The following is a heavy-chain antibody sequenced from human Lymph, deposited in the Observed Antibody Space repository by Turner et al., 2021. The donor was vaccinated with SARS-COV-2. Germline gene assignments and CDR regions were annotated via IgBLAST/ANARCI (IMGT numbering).Heavy chain of an antibody. CDR2: ISGSGGDT. Sequence: EVQLLESGGGLVPPGGSLRLSCAASGFTFSSYAMSWVGQAPGKGLEWVSAISGSGGDTYYADSVKGRFTISRDNSKNTLYLQMNSLRAEDTAVYYCAKGVRGAMIVVVIPYFDYWGQGTLVTVSS. V-gene: IGHV3-23*01. CDR3: AKGVRGAMIVVVIPYFDY. J-gene: IGHJ4*02. D-gene: IGHD3-22*01. CDR1: GFTFSSYA.